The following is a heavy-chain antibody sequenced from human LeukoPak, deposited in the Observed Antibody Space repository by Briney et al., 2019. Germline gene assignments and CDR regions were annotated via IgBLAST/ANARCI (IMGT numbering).Heavy chain of an antibody. D-gene: IGHD2-8*01. Sequence: PSEPLSLTCTVSGGSISSTTYHWAWIRQPPGRGLEWIGSVSYTGNTYYNPSLQSRVTLSVDTSKNHFSLTLTSVTAADTSVYYCARHDCTDGVCFKDFDYWGQGTLVTVSS. V-gene: IGHV4-39*01. CDR1: GGSISSTTYH. CDR2: VSYTGNT. J-gene: IGHJ4*02. CDR3: ARHDCTDGVCFKDFDY.